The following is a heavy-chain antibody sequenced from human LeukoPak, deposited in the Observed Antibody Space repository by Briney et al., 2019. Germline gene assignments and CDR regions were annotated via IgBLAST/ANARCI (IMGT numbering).Heavy chain of an antibody. D-gene: IGHD6-25*01. CDR2: ISWNSGSI. V-gene: IGHV3-9*01. Sequence: PGGSLRLSCAASGFTFDDYAMHWVRQAPGKGLEWVSGISWNSGSIGYADSVKGRFTISRDNAKNSLYLQMNSLRAEDTALYYCAKVSGCKLFWYFDLWGRGTLVTVSS. CDR1: GFTFDDYA. CDR3: AKVSGCKLFWYFDL. J-gene: IGHJ2*01.